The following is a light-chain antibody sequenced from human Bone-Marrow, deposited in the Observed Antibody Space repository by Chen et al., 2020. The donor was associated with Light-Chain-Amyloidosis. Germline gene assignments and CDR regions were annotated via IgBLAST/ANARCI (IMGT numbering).Light chain of an antibody. CDR3: SSYTITNTLV. V-gene: IGLV2-14*01. J-gene: IGLJ1*01. CDR2: EVI. Sequence: QSALTQPASVSGSPGQSITISCTGTSSDVGGDNHVSWYQQHPDKAHKLMIYEVINRTSCFPDRFADSKSDNSASLTISGLPLENEADYSCSSYTITNTLVFESGTKVTVL. CDR1: SSDVGGDNH.